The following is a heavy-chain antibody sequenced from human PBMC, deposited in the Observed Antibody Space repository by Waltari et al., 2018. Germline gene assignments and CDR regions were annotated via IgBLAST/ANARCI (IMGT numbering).Heavy chain of an antibody. V-gene: IGHV3-30*02. CDR3: AKDRLTVLWKYGMDV. Sequence: QVQLVESGGGVVQPGGSLRLSCAASGFTFSSYGRHWVRQAPGKGLEWVAFIRYDGSNKYYADSVKGRFTISRDNSKNTLYLKMNSLRAEDTAVYYCAKDRLTVLWKYGMDVWGQGTTVTVSS. J-gene: IGHJ6*02. CDR1: GFTFSSYG. D-gene: IGHD3-10*01. CDR2: IRYDGSNK.